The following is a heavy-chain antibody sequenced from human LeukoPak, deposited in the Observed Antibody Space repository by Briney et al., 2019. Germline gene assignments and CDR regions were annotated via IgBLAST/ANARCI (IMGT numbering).Heavy chain of an antibody. CDR3: AREVAGGFDI. J-gene: IGHJ3*02. Sequence: GGSLRLSCAASGFTFSTFWMHWVRQAPGEGLVWVSRIKGDGSNTTQADSVKGRFTISRDNPKSTLYLQMNRLRAEDTAVYYCAREVAGGFDIWAKGQWSPSPQ. V-gene: IGHV3-74*01. CDR2: IKGDGSNT. CDR1: GFTFSTFW. D-gene: IGHD2-15*01.